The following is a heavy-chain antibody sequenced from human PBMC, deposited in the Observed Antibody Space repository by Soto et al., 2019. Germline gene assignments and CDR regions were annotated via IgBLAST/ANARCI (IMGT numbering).Heavy chain of an antibody. Sequence: SVKVSCPASGGTFSSSAISWVRQAPGQGLEWMGGIAPIFGTANYAQKFQGRVTITSDKSTSTAYMALRSLRSADTAVYYCAREALSGYHFDYWGQGTLVTVSS. CDR1: GGTFSSSA. CDR3: AREALSGYHFDY. D-gene: IGHD3-9*01. J-gene: IGHJ4*02. CDR2: IAPIFGTA. V-gene: IGHV1-69*06.